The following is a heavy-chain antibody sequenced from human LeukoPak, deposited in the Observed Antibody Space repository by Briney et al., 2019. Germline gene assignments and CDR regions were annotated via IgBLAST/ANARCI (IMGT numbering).Heavy chain of an antibody. D-gene: IGHD3-9*01. CDR2: INQDGSEK. V-gene: IGHV3-7*03. Sequence: PGGSLRLSCAASGLTFSSYWMSWVRQAPGKGLEWVANINQDGSEKYYVDSVKGRFAISRDNAKNSLYLQMNSLRAEDTAVSYCAREYDILTDRFYFDYWGQGTLVTVSS. CDR1: GLTFSSYW. J-gene: IGHJ4*02. CDR3: AREYDILTDRFYFDY.